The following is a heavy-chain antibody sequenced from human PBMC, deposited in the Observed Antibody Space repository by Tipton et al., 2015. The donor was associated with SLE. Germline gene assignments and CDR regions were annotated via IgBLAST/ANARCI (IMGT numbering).Heavy chain of an antibody. Sequence: TLSLTCTVSGGSISSYHWSWIRQSPGKGLEWIGYIYYSGGTNYNPTLKSRVTISIDASRKQFSLKLTSVTAADTAIYYCARLLGTTLTTGDWLDPWGQGILVTVST. D-gene: IGHD3-9*01. CDR3: ARLLGTTLTTGDWLDP. V-gene: IGHV4-59*08. CDR2: IYYSGGT. J-gene: IGHJ5*02. CDR1: GGSISSYH.